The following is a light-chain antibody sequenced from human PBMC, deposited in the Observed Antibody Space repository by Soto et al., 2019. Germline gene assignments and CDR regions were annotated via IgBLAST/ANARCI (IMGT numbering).Light chain of an antibody. CDR2: DVS. CDR3: SSYTSSSTVV. Sequence: QSALTQPASVSGSPGQSIAISCTGTSNDVGGYNYVSWYQQHPGKAPKLMIYDVSARPSGVSNRFSGSKSDSTASLTISGLQAEDEADYYCSSYTSSSTVVFGGGTKLTVL. CDR1: SNDVGGYNY. J-gene: IGLJ2*01. V-gene: IGLV2-14*01.